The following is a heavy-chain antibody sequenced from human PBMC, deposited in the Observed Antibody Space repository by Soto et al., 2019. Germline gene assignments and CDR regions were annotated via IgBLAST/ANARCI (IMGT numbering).Heavy chain of an antibody. CDR1: GGSISSGGYF. CDR3: AREVVAVVDAPRHENAFDI. J-gene: IGHJ3*02. CDR2: IHYSGST. Sequence: PSETLSLTCIVSGGSISSGGYFWSWIRQHPGKGLEWIGYIHYSGSTNYNPSLKSRISMSLDTSTNQFSLRLRSVTAADTAVYFCAREVVAVVDAPRHENAFDIWGQGKMVTVSS. D-gene: IGHD2-15*01. V-gene: IGHV4-31*03.